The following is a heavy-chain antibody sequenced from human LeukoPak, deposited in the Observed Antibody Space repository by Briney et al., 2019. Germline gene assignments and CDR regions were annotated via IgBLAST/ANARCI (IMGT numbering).Heavy chain of an antibody. V-gene: IGHV3-23*01. Sequence: GGSLRLSCAASGFSFSIYGMNWVRQAPGKGLEWVSGITGSGGTTYYADSVKGRATISRDNSKNTLYLQMNSLRAEDTTIYYCARDLRVISFDNWGQGTLVTVSS. D-gene: IGHD2-21*01. J-gene: IGHJ4*02. CDR2: ITGSGGTT. CDR3: ARDLRVISFDN. CDR1: GFSFSIYG.